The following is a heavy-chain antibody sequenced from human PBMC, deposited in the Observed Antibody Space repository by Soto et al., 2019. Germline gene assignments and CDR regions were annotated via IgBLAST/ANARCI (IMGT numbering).Heavy chain of an antibody. J-gene: IGHJ4*02. Sequence: QVQLVQSGAEVKKPGASVKVSCKASGYTFITYGVSWVRQAPGQGLDWLGWISTYNGNTRYAERLQGRVTMTTDTTTNTAYREMRNLRSADTAVYYCARGPTDYYDNSANYFLDYWGQGTLVTVSS. CDR3: ARGPTDYYDNSANYFLDY. D-gene: IGHD3-22*01. V-gene: IGHV1-18*01. CDR2: ISTYNGNT. CDR1: GYTFITYG.